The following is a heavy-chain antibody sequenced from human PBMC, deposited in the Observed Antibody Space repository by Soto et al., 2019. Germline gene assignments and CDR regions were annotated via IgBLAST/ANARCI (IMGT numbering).Heavy chain of an antibody. CDR3: ARGGGPPPSFYYYGMDV. CDR1: GFTFSSYW. Sequence: EVQLVESGGGLVQPGGSLRLSCAASGFTFSSYWMHWVRQAPGKGLVWVSRINSDGSSTSYADSVKGRFTISRDNAKNTLYLQMNSLRAEDTAVHYCARGGGPPPSFYYYGMDVWGQGTTVTVSS. CDR2: INSDGSST. D-gene: IGHD3-16*01. J-gene: IGHJ6*02. V-gene: IGHV3-74*01.